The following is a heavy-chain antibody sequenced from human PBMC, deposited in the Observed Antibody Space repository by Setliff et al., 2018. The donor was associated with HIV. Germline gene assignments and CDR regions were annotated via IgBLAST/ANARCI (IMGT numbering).Heavy chain of an antibody. V-gene: IGHV4-31*03. Sequence: PSETLSLTCTVSGGSIKSGHYYWGWIRQPPGKGLEWIGTVYYTGKTYYNPSLQSRLTMSADTSKNQLYLKINSVTAADTAVYFCARDLHANYHVVDIWGPGTMVTVSS. D-gene: IGHD2-15*01. J-gene: IGHJ3*02. CDR1: GGSIKSGHYY. CDR3: ARDLHANYHVVDI. CDR2: VYYTGKT.